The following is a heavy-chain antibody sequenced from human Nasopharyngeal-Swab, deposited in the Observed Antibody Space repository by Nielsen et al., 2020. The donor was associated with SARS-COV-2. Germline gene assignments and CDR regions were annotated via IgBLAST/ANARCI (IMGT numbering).Heavy chain of an antibody. J-gene: IGHJ4*02. D-gene: IGHD6-19*01. CDR3: ARGSHKSGWF. Sequence: QIPSLTRVISGDSVASNRAAWHWIRQAPSRGLEWLGRAYYRSTWSLDYAVSVQGRISINPDTTKNLYSLHLNSVTLADTAVYYCARGSHKSGWFWGRGTLVTVSS. V-gene: IGHV6-1*01. CDR2: AYYRSTWSL. CDR1: GDSVASNRAA.